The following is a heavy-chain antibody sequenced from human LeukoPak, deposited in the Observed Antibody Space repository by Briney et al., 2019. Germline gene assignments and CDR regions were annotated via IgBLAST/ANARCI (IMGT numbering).Heavy chain of an antibody. Sequence: QVQLVESGGGVVQPGRSLRLSCAASGFTFSGYAMHWVRQAPGKGLEWVAVISYDGSNKYYADSVKGRFTISRDNSKNTLYLQMNSLRAEDTAVYYCARVPRLVVAATDDYWGQGTLVTVSS. D-gene: IGHD2-15*01. CDR2: ISYDGSNK. J-gene: IGHJ4*02. CDR1: GFTFSGYA. V-gene: IGHV3-30-3*01. CDR3: ARVPRLVVAATDDY.